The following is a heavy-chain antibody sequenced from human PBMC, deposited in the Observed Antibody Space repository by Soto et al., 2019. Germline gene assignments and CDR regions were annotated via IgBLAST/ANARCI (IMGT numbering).Heavy chain of an antibody. Sequence: SETLSLTCAVYGGSFSGYYWSWIRQPPGKGLEWIGEINHSGSTNYNPSLKSRVTISVDTSKNQFSLKLSSVTAPDTAVYYCAREPTGTTNYYYYYGMDVWGQGTTVTVSS. CDR3: AREPTGTTNYYYYYGMDV. J-gene: IGHJ6*02. V-gene: IGHV4-34*01. CDR1: GGSFSGYY. D-gene: IGHD1-7*01. CDR2: INHSGST.